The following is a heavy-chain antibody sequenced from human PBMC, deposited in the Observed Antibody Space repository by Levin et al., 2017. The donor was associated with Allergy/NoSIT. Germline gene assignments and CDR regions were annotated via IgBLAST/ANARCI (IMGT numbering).Heavy chain of an antibody. CDR3: ARDEGSSGWYGWIDS. Sequence: SETLSLTCTVSGDSISSYHWNWLRQPPGKELEWIGCLYYSGSTKYNPSLKSRVTISVDATKNQFSLTLSSLTAADPAVFYCARDEGSSGWYGWIDSWGQGTLVTVSS. CDR1: GDSISSYH. J-gene: IGHJ5*01. D-gene: IGHD6-19*01. CDR2: LYYSGST. V-gene: IGHV4-59*01.